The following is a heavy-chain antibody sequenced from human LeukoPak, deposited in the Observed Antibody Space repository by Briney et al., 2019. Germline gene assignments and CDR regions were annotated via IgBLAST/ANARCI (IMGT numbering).Heavy chain of an antibody. CDR2: INHSGST. CDR1: GGSFSGYY. J-gene: IGHJ4*02. V-gene: IGHV4-34*01. D-gene: IGHD6-6*01. Sequence: SETLSLTCAVYGGSFSGYYWSWIRQPPGKGLEWIGEINHSGSTNYNPSLKSRVTISVDTSKNQFSLKLSSVTAADTAVYYCASRTTLKESASIAAPGWGQGTLVTVSS. CDR3: ASRTTLKESASIAAPG.